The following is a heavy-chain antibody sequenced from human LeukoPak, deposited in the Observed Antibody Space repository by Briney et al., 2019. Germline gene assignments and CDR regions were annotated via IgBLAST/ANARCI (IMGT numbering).Heavy chain of an antibody. J-gene: IGHJ1*01. CDR1: GFTFSSYA. V-gene: IGHV3-30-3*01. D-gene: IGHD4-17*01. Sequence: GGSLRLSCAASGFTFSSYAMHWVRQAPGKGLEWVAVISYDGSNKYYADSVKGRFTISRDNSKNTLYLQMNSLRAEDTAVYYCARAGDYGDGADYFQHWGQGTLVTVSS. CDR3: ARAGDYGDGADYFQH. CDR2: ISYDGSNK.